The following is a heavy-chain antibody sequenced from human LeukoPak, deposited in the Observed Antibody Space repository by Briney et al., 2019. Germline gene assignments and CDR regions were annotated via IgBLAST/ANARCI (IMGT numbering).Heavy chain of an antibody. CDR3: ARGPYSSGWFSGWFDP. Sequence: SETLSLTCTVSGGSISSYYWSWIRQPPGKGLEWIGYIYYSGSTNYNPSVKSRVTISVDTSKNQFSLKLSSVTAADTAVYYCARGPYSSGWFSGWFDPWGQGTLVTVSS. V-gene: IGHV4-59*01. D-gene: IGHD6-19*01. CDR1: GGSISSYY. CDR2: IYYSGST. J-gene: IGHJ5*02.